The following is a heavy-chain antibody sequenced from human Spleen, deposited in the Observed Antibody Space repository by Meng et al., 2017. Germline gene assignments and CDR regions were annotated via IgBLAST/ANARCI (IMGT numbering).Heavy chain of an antibody. V-gene: IGHV1-69*06. J-gene: IGHJ6*02. Sequence: SVKVSCQASGGTFSSYAISWVRQAPGQGLEWMGGIIPIFGTANYAQKFQGRVTITAEKSTSTAYMELSSLRSEDTAAYYCARRSPDVAAAGKYYYYGMDVWGQGTTVTVSS. D-gene: IGHD6-13*01. CDR1: GGTFSSYA. CDR3: ARRSPDVAAAGKYYYYGMDV. CDR2: IIPIFGTA.